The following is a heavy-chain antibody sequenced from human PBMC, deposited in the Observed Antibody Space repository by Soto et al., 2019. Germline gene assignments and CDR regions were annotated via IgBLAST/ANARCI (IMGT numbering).Heavy chain of an antibody. CDR1: GYTSTSYA. J-gene: IGHJ6*02. Sequence: ASVKVSCKASGYTSTSYAMHWVRQAPGQRPEWMGWINAGNGNTKYSQKFQGRVTITRDTSASTAYMELSSLRSEDTAVYYCASFQIEGIAARPLYYGMDVWGQGTTVTVSS. CDR3: ASFQIEGIAARPLYYGMDV. V-gene: IGHV1-3*01. D-gene: IGHD6-6*01. CDR2: INAGNGNT.